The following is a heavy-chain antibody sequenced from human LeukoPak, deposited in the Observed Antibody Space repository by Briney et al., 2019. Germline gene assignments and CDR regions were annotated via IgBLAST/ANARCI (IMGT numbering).Heavy chain of an antibody. J-gene: IGHJ6*02. CDR3: ARVGGDILTGHRTGYYYAMDV. V-gene: IGHV3-69-1*01. Sequence: GGSLRLSCAASGFTFSTYTMNWVRQAPGKGLEWVSTVSDSRDVHYSDSVKGRFTISRDNSKNTVYLQMNSPRAEDTAVYYCARVGGDILTGHRTGYYYAMDVWGQGTTVTVSS. D-gene: IGHD3-9*01. CDR2: VSDSRDV. CDR1: GFTFSTYT.